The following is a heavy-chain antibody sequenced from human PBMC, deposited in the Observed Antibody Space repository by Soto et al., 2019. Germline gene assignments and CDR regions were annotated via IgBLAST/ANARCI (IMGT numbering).Heavy chain of an antibody. Sequence: SEILSLTCTVSSASISSSSYTWGWIRQPPGKGLEWIGYIYYSGDTNYNPSLKSRVIISVDTSKNQFSLKLSSVTAADTAVYYCARMGYCISTSCYAGYFQHWGQGTLVTVSS. CDR1: SASISSSSYT. V-gene: IGHV4-39*07. J-gene: IGHJ1*01. CDR3: ARMGYCISTSCYAGYFQH. CDR2: IYYSGDT. D-gene: IGHD2-2*01.